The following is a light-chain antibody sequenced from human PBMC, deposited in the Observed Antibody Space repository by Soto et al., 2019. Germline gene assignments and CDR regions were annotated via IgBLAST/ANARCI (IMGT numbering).Light chain of an antibody. J-gene: IGLJ3*02. CDR1: GSDGEIYSH. Sequence: QSALTQPASVSGSPGQSITISCTGAGSDGEIYSHVSWYQHYPGKAPKLIIFEVTNRPSGVSDRFSGSKSGNTASLTISGLQPEDEAEYYCSSYMSTTTPNWVFGGGTKVTVL. CDR3: SSYMSTTTPNWV. V-gene: IGLV2-14*01. CDR2: EVT.